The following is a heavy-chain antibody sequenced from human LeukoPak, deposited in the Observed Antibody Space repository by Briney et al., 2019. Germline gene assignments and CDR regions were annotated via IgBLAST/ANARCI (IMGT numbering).Heavy chain of an antibody. V-gene: IGHV1-69*05. J-gene: IGHJ4*02. CDR2: IIPIFGTA. CDR1: GGTFSSYA. Sequence: GASVKVSCKASGGTFSSYAISWVRQAPGQGLEWMGGIIPIFGTANYAQKFQGRVTITTDESASTAYMELSSLRSVDTAGYYCASPQEYSSSSFRAGGFDYWGQGTLVTVSS. CDR3: ASPQEYSSSSFRAGGFDY. D-gene: IGHD6-6*01.